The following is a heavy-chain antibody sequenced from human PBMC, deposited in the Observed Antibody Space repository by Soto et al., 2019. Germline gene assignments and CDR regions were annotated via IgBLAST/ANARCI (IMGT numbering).Heavy chain of an antibody. CDR2: IYYSGST. D-gene: IGHD3-22*01. J-gene: IGHJ3*02. CDR1: GGSISSYY. CDR3: ARDHGLYYYDSSGYGDAFDI. Sequence: QVQLQESGPGLVKPSETLSLTCTVSGGSISSYYWSWIRQPPGKGLEWIGYIYYSGSTNYNPSLKSRVTISVDTSKNQFSLKLSSVTAADTDVYYCARDHGLYYYDSSGYGDAFDIWGQGTMVTVSS. V-gene: IGHV4-59*01.